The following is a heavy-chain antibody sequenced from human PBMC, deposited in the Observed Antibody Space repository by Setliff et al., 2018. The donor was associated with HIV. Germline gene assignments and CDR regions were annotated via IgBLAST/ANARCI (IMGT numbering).Heavy chain of an antibody. D-gene: IGHD2-2*01. CDR2: IDHSGST. Sequence: KSSETLSLTCAVYGGSFSGYHWSWIRQSPGKGLEWIGEIDHSGSTDDNPSLKSQVTISVDTSKNQFSLKLSSVSAADTAVYYCARGHPIVPTGLVSFYFDHWGQGTLVTVSS. J-gene: IGHJ4*02. CDR1: GGSFSGYH. CDR3: ARGHPIVPTGLVSFYFDH. V-gene: IGHV4-34*01.